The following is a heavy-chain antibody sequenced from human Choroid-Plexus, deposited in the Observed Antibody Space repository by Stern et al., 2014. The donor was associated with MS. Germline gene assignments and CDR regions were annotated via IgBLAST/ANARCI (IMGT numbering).Heavy chain of an antibody. CDR2: IRTKTHSYAT. CDR1: GITLSDSA. CDR3: TSEPLDWTYYFDH. J-gene: IGHJ4*02. D-gene: IGHD3-9*01. V-gene: IGHV3-73*01. Sequence: VQLVESGGGVVQPGGSLKLSCAASGITLSDSAVHWVRQASGKGLEWVGRIRTKTHSYATAYGASVTGRFTISRDDSKNIVYLQMNSLKTEDTAVYYCTSEPLDWTYYFDHWGQGTLVTVSS.